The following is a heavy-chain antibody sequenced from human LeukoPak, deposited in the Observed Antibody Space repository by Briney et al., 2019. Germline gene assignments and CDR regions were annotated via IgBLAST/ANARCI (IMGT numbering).Heavy chain of an antibody. V-gene: IGHV3-23*01. D-gene: IGHD6-19*01. CDR2: ISGSGGST. CDR3: AKMVRIAVAGNGPIDY. J-gene: IGHJ4*02. Sequence: GGSLRLSCAASGFTFSSYAMSWVRQAPGKGLEWVSAISGSGGSTYYADSVKGRFTISRDNSKNTLYLQMNSLRAEDTAAYYCAKMVRIAVAGNGPIDYWGQGTLVTVSS. CDR1: GFTFSSYA.